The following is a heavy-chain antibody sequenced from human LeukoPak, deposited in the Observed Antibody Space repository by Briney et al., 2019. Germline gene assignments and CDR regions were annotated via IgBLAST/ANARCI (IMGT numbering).Heavy chain of an antibody. J-gene: IGHJ6*03. CDR2: ISSSSSYI. V-gene: IGHV3-21*01. D-gene: IGHD3-22*01. CDR3: ARDKWDYYDSSGYYMDV. Sequence: GGSLRLSCAASGFTFSNYEMNWVRQAPGKGLEWVSSISSSSSYIYYADSVKGRFTISRDNAKNSLYLQMNSLRAEDTAVYYCARDKWDYYDSSGYYMDVWGKGTMVTVSS. CDR1: GFTFSNYE.